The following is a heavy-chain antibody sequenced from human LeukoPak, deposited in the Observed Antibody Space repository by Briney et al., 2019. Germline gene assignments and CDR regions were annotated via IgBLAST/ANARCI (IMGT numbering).Heavy chain of an antibody. CDR2: MNPNSGNT. D-gene: IGHD4-17*01. V-gene: IGHV1-8*03. J-gene: IGHJ4*02. Sequence: ASVKVSCKASGYTFTSYDINWVRQATGQGLEWMGWMNPNSGNTGYAQKFQGRVTITRNTSISTAYMELSSLRSEDTAVYYCARGRWVTTVTFIDYWGQGTLVTVSS. CDR1: GYTFTSYD. CDR3: ARGRWVTTVTFIDY.